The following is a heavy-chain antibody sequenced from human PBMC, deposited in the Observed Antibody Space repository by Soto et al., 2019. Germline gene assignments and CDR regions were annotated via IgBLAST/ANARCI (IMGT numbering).Heavy chain of an antibody. CDR1: NMTFTYAW. CDR3: TKDDTSGYYFQH. CDR2: IKATAYGGTT. Sequence: GGSLRLSCVVYNMTFTYAWMSWVRQAPGKGLEWVGRIKATAYGGTTDYAAPVKGRFSISRDDSKNTLYLEMNSLRTEDTGTYFCTKDDTSGYYFQHSGLGPLVTVSS. V-gene: IGHV3-15*01. J-gene: IGHJ4*02. D-gene: IGHD3-22*01.